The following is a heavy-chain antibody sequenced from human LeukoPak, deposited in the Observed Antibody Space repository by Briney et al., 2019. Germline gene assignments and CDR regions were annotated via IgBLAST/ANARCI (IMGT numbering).Heavy chain of an antibody. CDR3: ARRYHSITIFGVVITSAIDY. V-gene: IGHV1-8*01. CDR2: MNPNSGNT. J-gene: IGHJ4*02. CDR1: GYTFTSYD. Sequence: ASVKVSSKASGYTFTSYDINWVRQATGQGLEWMGWMNPNSGNTGYAQKFQGRVTMTRNTSISTAYMELSSLRSEDTAVYYCARRYHSITIFGVVITSAIDYWGQGTLVTVSS. D-gene: IGHD3-3*01.